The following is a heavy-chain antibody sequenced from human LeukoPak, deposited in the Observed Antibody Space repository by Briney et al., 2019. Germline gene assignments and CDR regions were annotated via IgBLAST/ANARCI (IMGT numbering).Heavy chain of an antibody. CDR1: GFTFNNYN. Sequence: PGGSLKLSCATSGFTFNNYNMNWVRQAPGRALEWVSSITSSGTYIFYADSVKGRFTISRDNAKNSLYLQMNSLRAEDTAVYYCAREFRGVTRYFDYWGQGTLVTVSS. CDR3: AREFRGVTRYFDY. V-gene: IGHV3-21*01. J-gene: IGHJ4*02. D-gene: IGHD3-10*01. CDR2: ITSSGTYI.